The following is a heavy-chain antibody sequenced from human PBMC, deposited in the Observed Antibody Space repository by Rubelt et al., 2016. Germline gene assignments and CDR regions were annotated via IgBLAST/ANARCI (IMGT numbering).Heavy chain of an antibody. CDR2: IYYSGST. CDR1: GGSISSYY. CDR3: AGPDDSSGYSD. D-gene: IGHD3-22*01. V-gene: IGHV4-59*08. Sequence: QVQLQESGPGLVKPSETLFLTCTVSGGSISSYYWSWIRQPPGKGLEWIGYIYYSGSTNYNPSLKSRVTISVDTSKNQFSLKLSSVTAADTAVYYCAGPDDSSGYSDWGQGTLVTVSS. J-gene: IGHJ4*02.